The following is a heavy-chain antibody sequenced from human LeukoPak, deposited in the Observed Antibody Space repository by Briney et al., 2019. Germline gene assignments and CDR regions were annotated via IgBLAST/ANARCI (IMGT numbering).Heavy chain of an antibody. CDR3: ARSPGDSWSGYLNWFDP. CDR1: GYSISSGYY. V-gene: IGHV4-38-2*02. D-gene: IGHD3-3*01. J-gene: IGHJ5*02. CDR2: IYHSGST. Sequence: KSSETLSLTCTVSGYSISSGYYWGWIRQPPGKGLEWIGSIYHSGSTYYNPSLKSRVTISVDTSKNQFSLKLSSVTAADTAVYYCARSPGDSWSGYLNWFDPWGQGTLVTVSS.